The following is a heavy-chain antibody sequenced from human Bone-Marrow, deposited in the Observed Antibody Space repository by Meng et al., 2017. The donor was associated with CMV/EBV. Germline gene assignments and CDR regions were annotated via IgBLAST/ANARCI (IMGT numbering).Heavy chain of an antibody. CDR2: ISWNSGSI. D-gene: IGHD5-18*01. J-gene: IGHJ4*02. CDR3: AISSKPLQLWFSHFDY. CDR1: GFTFDDYA. Sequence: GGSLRLSCAASGFTFDDYAMHWVRQAPGKGLEWVSGISWNSGSIGYADSVKGRFTISRDNAKNSLYLQMNSLRAEDTAVYYCAISSKPLQLWFSHFDYWGQGTLVTVS. V-gene: IGHV3-9*01.